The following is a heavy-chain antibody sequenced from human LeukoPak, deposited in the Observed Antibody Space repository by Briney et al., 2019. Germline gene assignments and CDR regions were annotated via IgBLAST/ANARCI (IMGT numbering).Heavy chain of an antibody. CDR2: IWYDGSNK. J-gene: IGHJ5*02. Sequence: GGSLRLSCAASGFTFSSYGMHWVRQAPGKGLEWVAVIWYDGSNKYYADSVKGRFTISRDNSKNTLFLQMNSLRVEDTAVYYCAKAPLGTCTGATCYALDAWGQGTLVTVSS. CDR1: GFTFSSYG. CDR3: AKAPLGTCTGATCYALDA. V-gene: IGHV3-33*03. D-gene: IGHD2-2*01.